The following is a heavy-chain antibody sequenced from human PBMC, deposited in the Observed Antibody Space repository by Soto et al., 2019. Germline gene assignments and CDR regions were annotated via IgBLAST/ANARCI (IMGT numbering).Heavy chain of an antibody. D-gene: IGHD3-10*01. V-gene: IGHV1-3*01. Sequence: ASVKVSCKASGYTFTSYAMHWVRQAPGQRLEWMGWINAGNGNTKYSQKFQGRVTITRDTSASTAYMELGSLRSEDTAVYYCARVLGVRGVIRAGNDAFDIWGQGTMVTVSS. CDR1: GYTFTSYA. CDR3: ARVLGVRGVIRAGNDAFDI. CDR2: INAGNGNT. J-gene: IGHJ3*02.